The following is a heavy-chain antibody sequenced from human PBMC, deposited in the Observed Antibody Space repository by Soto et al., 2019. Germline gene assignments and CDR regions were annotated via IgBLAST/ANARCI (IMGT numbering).Heavy chain of an antibody. Sequence: QVQLVESGGGVVQPGESLRLSCAASGFIFGSYAMNWVRQVPGKGPEWVAVLSTDGSTPYYADSVRGRFTISRDNYKSTLFLQMNSLRPEDTAIYFCAKSYDLWSPYLSFGDQRDPWGQGTLVTVSS. CDR1: GFIFGSYA. V-gene: IGHV3-30*16. CDR3: AKSYDLWSPYLSFGDQRDP. CDR2: LSTDGSTP. J-gene: IGHJ5*02. D-gene: IGHD3-3*01.